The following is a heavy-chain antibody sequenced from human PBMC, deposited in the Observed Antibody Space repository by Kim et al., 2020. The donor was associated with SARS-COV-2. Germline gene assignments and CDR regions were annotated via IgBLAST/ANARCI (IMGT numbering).Heavy chain of an antibody. D-gene: IGHD6-19*01. Sequence: ADSVKGRFTISRDNAKNTLYLQMNSLRAADTAVYYWARRAYSSGWWYFDYWGQGTLVTVSS. CDR3: ARRAYSSGWWYFDY. V-gene: IGHV3-74*01. J-gene: IGHJ4*02.